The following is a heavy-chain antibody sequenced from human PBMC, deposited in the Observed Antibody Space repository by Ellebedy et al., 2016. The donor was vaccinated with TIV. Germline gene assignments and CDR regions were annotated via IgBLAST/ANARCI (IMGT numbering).Heavy chain of an antibody. CDR2: ISPDSGGT. D-gene: IGHD3-10*01. Sequence: ASVKVSCKASVYSFTGYYLHWVRQAPGQGLEWMGWISPDSGGTQYSQKFEGRVTMTRDPSINTAYMELSRLRADDQAVYYCARVRGSIVLDYWGQGTVVTVSS. CDR3: ARVRGSIVLDY. CDR1: VYSFTGYY. J-gene: IGHJ4*02. V-gene: IGHV1-2*02.